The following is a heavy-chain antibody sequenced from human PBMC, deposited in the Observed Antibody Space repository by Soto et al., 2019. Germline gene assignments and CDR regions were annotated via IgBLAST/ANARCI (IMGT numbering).Heavy chain of an antibody. Sequence: QVQLQESGPGLVKPSETLSLTCTVSGGSISSYYWSWIRQPPGKGLEWIGYIYYSGSTNYNPSLQRRGTISVDTSKNQFSLKLSSVTAADTAVYYCARGELSCSGGTCYSNRPFDYWGQGTLVTVSS. V-gene: IGHV4-59*01. CDR2: IYYSGST. J-gene: IGHJ4*02. CDR3: ARGELSCSGGTCYSNRPFDY. D-gene: IGHD2-15*01. CDR1: GGSISSYY.